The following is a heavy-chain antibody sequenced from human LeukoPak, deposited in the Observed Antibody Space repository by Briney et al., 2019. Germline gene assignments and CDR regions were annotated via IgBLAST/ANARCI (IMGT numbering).Heavy chain of an antibody. CDR1: GFTFSSYD. CDR3: ARGRPNYYFDC. J-gene: IGHJ4*02. V-gene: IGHV3-64*01. CDR2: VSTNGDST. D-gene: IGHD4/OR15-4a*01. Sequence: GGSLRLSCAASGFTFSSYDMHWVRQAPGKGLEYVSAVSTNGDSTYYANSVKGRFTISRDNSKNTLYLQMGNLRAEDTAVYYCARGRPNYYFDCWGQGTLVTVSS.